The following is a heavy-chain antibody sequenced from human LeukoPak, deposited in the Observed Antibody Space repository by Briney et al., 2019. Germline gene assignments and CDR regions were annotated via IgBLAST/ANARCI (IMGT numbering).Heavy chain of an antibody. CDR1: GGSISSYY. CDR3: AKETFAVDY. V-gene: IGHV4-59*01. J-gene: IGHJ4*02. CDR2: ISYSGST. Sequence: SETLSLTCTVSGGSISSYYWSWIRQPPGKGLEWIGYISYSGSTNYNPSFKSRVTISVDTSKNQFSLKLSSVTAADTAVYYCAKETFAVDYWGQGTLVTVSS.